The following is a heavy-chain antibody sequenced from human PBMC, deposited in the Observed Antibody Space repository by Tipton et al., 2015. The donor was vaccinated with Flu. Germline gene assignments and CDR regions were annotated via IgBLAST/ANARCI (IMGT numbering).Heavy chain of an antibody. Sequence: TLSLTCTVSGGSISSSSYYWGWIRQPPGKGLEWIGSIYYSGSTYYNPSLKSRVTISVDTSKNQFSLKLSSVTAADTAVYYCATLQAPIAARPGFDYWGQGTLVTVSS. CDR2: IYYSGST. D-gene: IGHD6-6*01. CDR1: GGSISSSSYY. CDR3: ATLQAPIAARPGFDY. J-gene: IGHJ4*02. V-gene: IGHV4-39*01.